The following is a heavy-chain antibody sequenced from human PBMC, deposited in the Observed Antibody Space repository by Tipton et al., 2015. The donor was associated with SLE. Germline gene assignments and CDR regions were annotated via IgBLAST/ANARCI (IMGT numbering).Heavy chain of an antibody. V-gene: IGHV4-39*07. CDR3: ARDLSSSGISDY. CDR1: GGSISIGSYY. J-gene: IGHJ4*02. D-gene: IGHD6-19*01. CDR2: IYYGGST. Sequence: TLSLTCTVSGGSISIGSYYWGWIRQPPGRGLEWIGSIYYGGSTYYNPSLESRVTISVDTSKNQFSLKVSSVTAADTAVYYCARDLSSSGISDYWGQGTLVTVSS.